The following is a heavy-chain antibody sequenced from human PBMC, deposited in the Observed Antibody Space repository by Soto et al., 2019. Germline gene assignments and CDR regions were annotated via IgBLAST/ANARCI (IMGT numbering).Heavy chain of an antibody. J-gene: IGHJ6*02. CDR2: ITGSGGST. CDR1: GFTFSTYA. D-gene: IGHD3-3*01. Sequence: HPGGSLRLSCAASGFTFSTYAMIWVRQAPGKGLEWVSVITGSGGSTYYADSVKGRFTISRDTSKNTLFLQMNSLRAEDKAVYYCAMSYYDFWSGYLDPYYYYGMDVWGQGTTVTVSS. CDR3: AMSYYDFWSGYLDPYYYYGMDV. V-gene: IGHV3-23*01.